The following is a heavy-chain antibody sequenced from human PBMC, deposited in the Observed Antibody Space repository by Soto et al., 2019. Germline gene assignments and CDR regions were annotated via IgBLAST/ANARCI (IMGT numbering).Heavy chain of an antibody. CDR1: GGTFSSYA. D-gene: IGHD4-4*01. CDR2: IIPIFGTA. J-gene: IGHJ6*02. Sequence: SVKVSCKASGGTFSSYAISCVRQSPGQGLEWMGGIIPIFGTADYAQKFQGRVTITADESTSTAYMELSSLRSEDTAVYYCARGNSPYYYYGMDVWGQGTTVTVSS. CDR3: ARGNSPYYYYGMDV. V-gene: IGHV1-69*13.